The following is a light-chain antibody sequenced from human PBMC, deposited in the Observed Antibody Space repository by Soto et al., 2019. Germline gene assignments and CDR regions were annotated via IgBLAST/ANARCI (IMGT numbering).Light chain of an antibody. J-gene: IGKJ5*01. CDR1: QSVSNNY. CDR2: GAS. V-gene: IGKV3-20*01. CDR3: QQYSTSPT. Sequence: EIGLTQSPGTLSLSPGERATLSCRASQSVSNNYLAWYQQKPGQAPRRLIYGASSRATGIPDRFSGSGSGTDFTLTISRLEPEDFAVYYCQQYSTSPTFGEGTRLEI.